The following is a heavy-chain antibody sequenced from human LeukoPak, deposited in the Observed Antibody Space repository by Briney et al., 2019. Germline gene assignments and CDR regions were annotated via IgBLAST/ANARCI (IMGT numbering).Heavy chain of an antibody. D-gene: IGHD1-1*01. CDR2: INWNGGST. CDR1: GFTFDDYG. V-gene: IGHV3-20*01. J-gene: IGHJ6*02. Sequence: PGGSLRLSCAASGFTFDDYGMSWVRQAPGKGLEWVSGINWNGGSTGYADSVKGRFTISRDNAKNSLYLQMNSLRAEDTALYHCARDGAPDLEHYYYYGMDVWGQGTTVTVSS. CDR3: ARDGAPDLEHYYYYGMDV.